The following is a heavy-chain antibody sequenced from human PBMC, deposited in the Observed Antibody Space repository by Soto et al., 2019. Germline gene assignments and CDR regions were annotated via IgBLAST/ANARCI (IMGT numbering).Heavy chain of an antibody. V-gene: IGHV4-30-2*01. Sequence: SETLSLTCAVSGVSISSGGYSWGWIRQPPGKGLEWIGYIYHSGSTYYNPSLKSRVTISVDRSKDQFSLKLSSVTAADTAVYYCAAGGGLPRYYWGQGTLVTVS. D-gene: IGHD5-12*01. CDR3: AAGGGLPRYY. J-gene: IGHJ4*02. CDR2: IYHSGST. CDR1: GVSISSGGYS.